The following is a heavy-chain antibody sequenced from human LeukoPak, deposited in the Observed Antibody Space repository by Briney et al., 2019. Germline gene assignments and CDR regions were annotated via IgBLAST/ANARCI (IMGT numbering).Heavy chain of an antibody. CDR1: GGSISSSS. D-gene: IGHD7-27*01. Sequence: LSLTCTVSGGSISSSSYYWGWIRQAPGKGLQWVAYISDDGRKKYYADSVKGRVTISRDNSKNTLDLYMDSLTPEDTAVYYCARDYTGKYTADYWGQGTLVTVSS. V-gene: IGHV3-30*03. CDR3: ARDYTGKYTADY. J-gene: IGHJ4*02. CDR2: ISDDGRKK.